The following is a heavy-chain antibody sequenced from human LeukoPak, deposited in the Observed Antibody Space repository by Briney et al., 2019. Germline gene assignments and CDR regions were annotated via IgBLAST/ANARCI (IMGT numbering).Heavy chain of an antibody. CDR3: ARSGQGETAMDY. Sequence: ASVKVSCKASGYTFTSYVINWVRQAPGQGLEWMGWISAYNGNTHYAQKLQGRVTMTTDTSTSTAYMELRSLRSDDTGVYYCARSGQGETAMDYGGKGTLVPVPS. V-gene: IGHV1-18*01. CDR1: GYTFTSYV. D-gene: IGHD5-18*01. CDR2: ISAYNGNT. J-gene: IGHJ4*02.